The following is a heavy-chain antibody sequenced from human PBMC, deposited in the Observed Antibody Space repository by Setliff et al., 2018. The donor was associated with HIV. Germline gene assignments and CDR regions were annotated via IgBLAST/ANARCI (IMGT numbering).Heavy chain of an antibody. V-gene: IGHV3-7*01. Sequence: GGSLRLSCAASGFTFSTYWMSWVRQAPGKGLEWVANINQDGREKYYVDSLKGRFTISRDNAKDSMFLQMNSLRGEDTAVYYCATNFLYDILTGYFPYQFDQWGQGTLVTVSS. CDR1: GFTFSTYW. D-gene: IGHD3-9*01. CDR2: INQDGREK. J-gene: IGHJ4*02. CDR3: ATNFLYDILTGYFPYQFDQ.